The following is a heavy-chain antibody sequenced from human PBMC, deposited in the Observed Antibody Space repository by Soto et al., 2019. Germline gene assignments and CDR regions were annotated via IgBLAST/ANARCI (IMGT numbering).Heavy chain of an antibody. J-gene: IGHJ4*02. D-gene: IGHD1-7*01. Sequence: GESLKISCKTSGYRFTGHWIGWVRQLSGKGLEWMGIIYPGDSDIRYSPSFQGQVTISADRSISTAYLQWSSLKASDTAMYYCARGTTWWYFDYWGQGTLVTVSS. CDR2: IYPGDSDI. CDR3: ARGTTWWYFDY. CDR1: GYRFTGHW. V-gene: IGHV5-51*01.